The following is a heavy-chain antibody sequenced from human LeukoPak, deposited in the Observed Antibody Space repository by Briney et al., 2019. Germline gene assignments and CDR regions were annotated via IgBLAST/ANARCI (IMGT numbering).Heavy chain of an antibody. CDR1: GFPFSSYA. D-gene: IGHD1/OR15-1a*01. CDR2: IDHGGSGT. V-gene: IGHV3-74*01. CDR3: STVEHF. Sequence: GGSLRLSCAASGFPFSSYAMSWVRQAPGKGLVWVSRIDHGGSGTSYADSVKDRFTISRDDAKNMLYLQMNSLRVEDTGLYYCSTVEHFWGQGTLVTVSS. J-gene: IGHJ4*02.